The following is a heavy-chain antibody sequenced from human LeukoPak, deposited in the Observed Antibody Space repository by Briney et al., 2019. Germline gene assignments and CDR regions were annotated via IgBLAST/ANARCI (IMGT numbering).Heavy chain of an antibody. D-gene: IGHD1-1*01. Sequence: GGSLRLSCAASGFTFSIYWMNWVRQAPGKGLEWVANIKEDGSVKYYVDSVKGRFTISRDNAKKSLYLQMNNLRVEDTAVYFCARRLKLSLDVWGQGTTVTVSS. CDR1: GFTFSIYW. CDR3: ARRLKLSLDV. CDR2: IKEDGSVK. V-gene: IGHV3-7*01. J-gene: IGHJ6*02.